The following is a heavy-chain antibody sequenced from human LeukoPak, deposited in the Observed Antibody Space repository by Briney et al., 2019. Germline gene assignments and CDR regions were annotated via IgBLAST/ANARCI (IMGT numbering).Heavy chain of an antibody. CDR3: ARWAYCGGDCLDY. CDR1: GFTFSSYS. V-gene: IGHV3-30*02. Sequence: GGSLRLSCAASGFTFSSYSMNWVRQAPGKGLEWVAFIRYDGSNKYYADSVKGRFTISRDNAKNTLYLQMNSLRAEDTAVYYCARWAYCGGDCLDYWGQGTLVTVSS. CDR2: IRYDGSNK. D-gene: IGHD2-21*02. J-gene: IGHJ4*02.